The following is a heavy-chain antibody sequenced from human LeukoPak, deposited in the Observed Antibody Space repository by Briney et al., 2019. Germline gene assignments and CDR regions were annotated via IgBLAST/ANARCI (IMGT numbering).Heavy chain of an antibody. D-gene: IGHD3-22*01. CDR2: ISTSSGYI. J-gene: IGHJ4*02. CDR3: AKTHPSLYTYYYDSSGYYYFDY. CDR1: ALTFTSYT. V-gene: IGHV3-21*04. Sequence: GGSLRLSCAASALTFTSYTMNWVRQAPGKGLEWVSSISTSSGYIYYADSVKGRFTISRGNAKNSLYLQMNSLRAEDTAVYYCAKTHPSLYTYYYDSSGYYYFDYWGQGILVTVSS.